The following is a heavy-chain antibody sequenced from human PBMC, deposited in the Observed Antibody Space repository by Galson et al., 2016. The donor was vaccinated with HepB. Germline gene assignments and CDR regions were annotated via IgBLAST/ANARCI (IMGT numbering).Heavy chain of an antibody. D-gene: IGHD6-19*01. J-gene: IGHJ2*01. CDR3: ARDPAAVRFNWYFDL. Sequence: SLRLSCAASGFSISDHAMHWVRQAPGKGLEWVAIVSYDGTTKYYADSVRGRFTLSRDNSKNTRYLQMNSLRTEDTAIYYCARDPAAVRFNWYFDLWGRGTLVTVSS. CDR2: VSYDGTTK. CDR1: GFSISDHA. V-gene: IGHV3-30-3*01.